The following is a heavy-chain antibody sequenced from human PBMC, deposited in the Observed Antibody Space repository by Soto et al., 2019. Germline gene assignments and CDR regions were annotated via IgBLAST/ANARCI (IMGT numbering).Heavy chain of an antibody. J-gene: IGHJ1*01. V-gene: IGHV3-7*01. CDR1: GFTFSSYL. CDR2: INQDGVEK. D-gene: IGHD1-26*01. Sequence: PGGSLRLSCAVSGFTFSSYLMSWVRQTPGKGLEWVANINQDGVEKYYVDSVKGRFTISRDNAKNSLYLQMNSLRAEDTAVYYCARELIVGPAEYFQQWGQGPLVTVSS. CDR3: ARELIVGPAEYFQQ.